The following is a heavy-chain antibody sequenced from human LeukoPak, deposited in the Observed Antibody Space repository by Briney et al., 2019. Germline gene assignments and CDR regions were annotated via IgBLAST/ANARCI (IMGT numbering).Heavy chain of an antibody. CDR3: ARAPLAARPQFRY. CDR1: GGSISSGAYF. Sequence: SQTLSLTCTVSGGSISSGAYFWSWIRQPPGKGLEWIGSIYHSGSTYYNPSLKSRVTISVDTSKNQFSLKLSSVTAADTAVYYCARAPLAARPQFRYWGQGTLVTVSS. CDR2: IYHSGST. V-gene: IGHV4-30-2*01. D-gene: IGHD6-6*01. J-gene: IGHJ4*02.